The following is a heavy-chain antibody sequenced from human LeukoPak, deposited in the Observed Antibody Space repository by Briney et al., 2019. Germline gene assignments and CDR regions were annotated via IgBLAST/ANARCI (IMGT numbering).Heavy chain of an antibody. CDR2: IYPGDSDT. J-gene: IGHJ6*02. Sequence: GESLKISCKGSGYSFTSYWIGWVRQMPGKGLEWMGIIYPGDSDTRYSPSFQGQVTISPDKSISTAYLQWSSLQASDAAMYYCAAYGVYYDSRGYPYGMGAWGQGTTVTVSS. CDR1: GYSFTSYW. CDR3: AAYGVYYDSRGYPYGMGA. D-gene: IGHD3-22*01. V-gene: IGHV5-51*01.